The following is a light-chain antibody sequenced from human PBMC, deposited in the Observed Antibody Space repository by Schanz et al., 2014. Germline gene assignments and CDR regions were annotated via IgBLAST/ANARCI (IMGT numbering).Light chain of an antibody. Sequence: QSALTQPASVSGSPGQSITISCTGTSSDVGGYNYVSWYQQHPGKAPKLMIFDVNQRPSGVPDRFSGSKSANTASLTISGLQAEDEADYYCSSYRRTAAVAVFGTGTKLTVL. CDR2: DVN. CDR1: SSDVGGYNY. CDR3: SSYRRTAAVAV. J-gene: IGLJ1*01. V-gene: IGLV2-14*01.